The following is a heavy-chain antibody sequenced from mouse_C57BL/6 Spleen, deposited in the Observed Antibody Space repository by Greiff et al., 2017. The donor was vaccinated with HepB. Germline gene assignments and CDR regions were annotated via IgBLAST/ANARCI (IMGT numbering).Heavy chain of an antibody. CDR1: GFSFNTYA. Sequence: DVQLVESGGGLVQPKGSLKLSCAASGFSFNTYAMNWVRQAPGKGLEWVARIRSKSNNYATYYADSVKDRFTISRDDSESMLYLQMNNLKTEDTAMYYCVRHDGYHWYFDVWGTGTTVTVSS. J-gene: IGHJ1*03. CDR2: IRSKSNNYAT. CDR3: VRHDGYHWYFDV. D-gene: IGHD2-3*01. V-gene: IGHV10-1*01.